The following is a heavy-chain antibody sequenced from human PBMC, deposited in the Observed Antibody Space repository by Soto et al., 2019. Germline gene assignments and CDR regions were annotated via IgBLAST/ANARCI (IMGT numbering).Heavy chain of an antibody. CDR3: ARGDFDGDDAFDI. CDR2: INWNGGST. V-gene: IGHV3-20*01. D-gene: IGHD4-17*01. CDR1: GFNFDDYG. J-gene: IGHJ3*02. Sequence: GGSMRLSWAAAGFNFDDYGMSWVRQAPGKGLEWVSGINWNGGSTGYADSVKGRFTISRDNAKNSLYLQMNSLRAEDTALYHRARGDFDGDDAFDIWGQGTMVTVSS.